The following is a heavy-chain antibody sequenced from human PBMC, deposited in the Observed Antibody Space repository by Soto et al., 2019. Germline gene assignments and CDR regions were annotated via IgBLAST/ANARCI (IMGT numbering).Heavy chain of an antibody. CDR3: ARDWEFRY. CDR1: GYTFSSYY. J-gene: IGHJ4*02. D-gene: IGHD3-10*01. CDR2: INPSGDST. Sequence: ASVKVSCKASGYTFSSYYMHWVRQAPGQGLEWMGVINPSGDSTSYAQKFQGRVTITRDTSTSTLFMELSSLRSEDTAVYFCARDWEFRYWGQGSIVAVYS. V-gene: IGHV1-46*01.